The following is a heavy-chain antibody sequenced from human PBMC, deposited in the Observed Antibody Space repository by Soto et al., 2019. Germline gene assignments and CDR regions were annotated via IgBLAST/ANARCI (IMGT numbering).Heavy chain of an antibody. CDR1: GFTFSSYA. J-gene: IGHJ3*02. Sequence: GGSLRLSCAASGFTFSSYAMSWVRQAPGKGLEWVSAISGSGGSTYYADSVKGRFTISRDNSKNTLYLQMNSLRAEDTAVYYCAKSLGVIVVVITTDAFDIWGQGTMVTVSS. CDR3: AKSLGVIVVVITTDAFDI. D-gene: IGHD3-22*01. CDR2: ISGSGGST. V-gene: IGHV3-23*01.